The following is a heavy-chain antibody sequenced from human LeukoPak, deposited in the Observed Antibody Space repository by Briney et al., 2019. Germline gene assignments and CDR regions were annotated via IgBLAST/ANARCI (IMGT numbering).Heavy chain of an antibody. CDR3: TTDPSSSWFFDY. V-gene: IGHV3-15*01. D-gene: IGHD6-13*01. CDR2: IKSKTDGGTT. Sequence: GGSLRLSCAVSGFSVSGYWMNWVRQAPGKGLEWVGRIKSKTDGGTTDYAAPVKGRFTISRDDSKNTLYLQMNSLKTEDTAVYYCTTDPSSSWFFDYWGQGTLVTVSS. J-gene: IGHJ4*02. CDR1: GFSVSGYW.